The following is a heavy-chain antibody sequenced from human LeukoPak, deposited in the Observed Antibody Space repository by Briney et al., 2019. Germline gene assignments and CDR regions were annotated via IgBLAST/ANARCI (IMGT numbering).Heavy chain of an antibody. Sequence: SLRLSCAASGFAFSSYEMNWVRHAPGKGLEGVSYISSSGSTIYYADSVTGPFTISSDNAKNSLYLQMTSLRAQDTAVYYCARHGSVAAYWGQGTLVTVSS. CDR3: ARHGSVAAY. V-gene: IGHV3-48*03. D-gene: IGHD2-15*01. J-gene: IGHJ4*02. CDR1: GFAFSSYE. CDR2: ISSSGSTI.